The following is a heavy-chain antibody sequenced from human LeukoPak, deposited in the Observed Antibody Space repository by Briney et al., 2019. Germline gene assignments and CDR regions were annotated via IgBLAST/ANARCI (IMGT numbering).Heavy chain of an antibody. CDR2: IKQDGSEK. D-gene: IGHD2-15*01. CDR1: GFTFSSYW. Sequence: GGSLKLSCAASGFTFSSYWMSWVRQAPGKGLEWVANIKQDGSEKYYVDSVKGRFTISRDNAKNSLYLQMNSLRAEDTAVYYCARDSDGGSHIVDYWGQGTLVTVSS. J-gene: IGHJ4*02. CDR3: ARDSDGGSHIVDY. V-gene: IGHV3-7*03.